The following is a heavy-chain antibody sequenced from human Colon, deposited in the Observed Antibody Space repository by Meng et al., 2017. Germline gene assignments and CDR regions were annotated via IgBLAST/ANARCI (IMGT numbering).Heavy chain of an antibody. V-gene: IGHV3-74*01. CDR2: INTDGSST. J-gene: IGHJ4*02. D-gene: IGHD3-10*01. Sequence: EVQLVESGGGLFQPGGSLRLSCAASGFTFSNYWMHWVRQAPGKGPVWVSNINTDGSSTHYAASVRGRFTISRDNAKNTLYLQMNSLRAEDTAVYYCAKDLYYGSKDYWGQGTLVTVSS. CDR3: AKDLYYGSKDY. CDR1: GFTFSNYW.